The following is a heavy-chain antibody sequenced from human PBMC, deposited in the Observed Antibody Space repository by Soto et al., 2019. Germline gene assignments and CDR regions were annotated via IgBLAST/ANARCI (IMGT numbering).Heavy chain of an antibody. CDR2: INHSGSA. J-gene: IGHJ4*02. V-gene: IGHV4-34*10. CDR3: AKHEGYCSTTTCSNFDY. D-gene: IGHD2-2*01. Sequence: SETLSLTCEVYGGSFNGYFWSWIRQPPGKGLEWIGDINHSGSANYNPSLKSQVTISADKSINTAYLHWSSLKASDTAIYYCAKHEGYCSTTTCSNFDYWGQGTLVTVSS. CDR1: GGSFNGYF.